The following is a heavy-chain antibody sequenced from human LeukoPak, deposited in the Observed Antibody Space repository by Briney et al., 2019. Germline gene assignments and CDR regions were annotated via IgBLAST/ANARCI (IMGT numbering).Heavy chain of an antibody. CDR3: ARENYGAFDY. V-gene: IGHV1-18*01. CDR2: ISTSTGDT. CDR1: GYSFILYG. D-gene: IGHD4/OR15-4a*01. J-gene: IGHJ4*02. Sequence: ASVKVSCKTSGYSFILYGISWVRQAPGQGPEWMGWISTSTGDTKYTQKFQGRVTMTRDTSISTAYLQWSSLKASDTAMYYCARENYGAFDYWGQGTLVTVSS.